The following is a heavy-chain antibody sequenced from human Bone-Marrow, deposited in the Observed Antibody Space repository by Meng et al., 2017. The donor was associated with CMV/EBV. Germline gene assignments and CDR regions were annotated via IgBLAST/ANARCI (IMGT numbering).Heavy chain of an antibody. V-gene: IGHV3-30-3*01. D-gene: IGHD1-7*01. Sequence: GESLKISCAASGFMFSTYTIHWVRQAPGRGLEWVAVISSNGSNKHYADSVKGRFTISRDNSKNTLYLQMNSLRAEDTTVYYCAKGPLIGNWNYYWYFDLWGRGTLVTVSS. J-gene: IGHJ2*01. CDR3: AKGPLIGNWNYYWYFDL. CDR1: GFMFSTYT. CDR2: ISSNGSNK.